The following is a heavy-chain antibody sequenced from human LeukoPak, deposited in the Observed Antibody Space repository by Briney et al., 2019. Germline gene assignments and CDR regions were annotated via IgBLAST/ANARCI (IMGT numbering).Heavy chain of an antibody. Sequence: SETLSLTCTVSGYSISSGYYWGWIRQPPGKGLEWIGNIYPTGSTYFNPSLKSRVTISVDTSKNQFSLKVSSVTAADTAVYYCANDPFTFGGVIVTGDGFDIWGQGTMVTVSS. J-gene: IGHJ3*02. CDR1: GYSISSGYY. D-gene: IGHD3-16*02. CDR2: IYPTGST. V-gene: IGHV4-38-2*02. CDR3: ANDPFTFGGVIVTGDGFDI.